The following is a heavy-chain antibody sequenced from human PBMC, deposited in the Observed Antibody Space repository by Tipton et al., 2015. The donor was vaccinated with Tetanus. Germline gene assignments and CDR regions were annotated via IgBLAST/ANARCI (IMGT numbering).Heavy chain of an antibody. D-gene: IGHD6-13*01. J-gene: IGHJ4*02. CDR3: AGVTAQRTELYFDH. CDR1: GGSVSGYY. Sequence: TLSLTCTVSGGSVSGYYWSWIRQPPGKGLEWIGYAYYTGSTNHNPSLKSRVTISMDRSKNQTSLQLTSVTAADTAVYFCAGVTAQRTELYFDHWGQGTLVTVSS. V-gene: IGHV4-59*02. CDR2: AYYTGST.